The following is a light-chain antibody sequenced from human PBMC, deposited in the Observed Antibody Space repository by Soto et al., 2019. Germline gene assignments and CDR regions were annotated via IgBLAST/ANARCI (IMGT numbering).Light chain of an antibody. Sequence: DTHMTQSPSTLSASVGDTVTITCRASQDVSQWLAWYQERPGKPPKLLIYKASSLERGVPSRFRGRGSETEFTLTIRDLQPDDFATYYCQHYDSYPYTFGQGTRLEIK. V-gene: IGKV1-5*03. CDR2: KAS. J-gene: IGKJ2*01. CDR3: QHYDSYPYT. CDR1: QDVSQW.